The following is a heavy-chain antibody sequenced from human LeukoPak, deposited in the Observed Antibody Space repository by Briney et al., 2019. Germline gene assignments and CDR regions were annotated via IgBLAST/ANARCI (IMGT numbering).Heavy chain of an antibody. V-gene: IGHV5-51*01. Sequence: GESLKISCKCSGYSFTNYWIAWVRQLPGKGLEWMGIIYPGHSDTKYSPSFQGQVTISADKSINTAYLQWSSLTASDTAMYYCARLTDYYDSSGYYRNYNWFDPWGQGTLVTVSS. D-gene: IGHD3-22*01. CDR1: GYSFTNYW. J-gene: IGHJ5*02. CDR3: ARLTDYYDSSGYYRNYNWFDP. CDR2: IYPGHSDT.